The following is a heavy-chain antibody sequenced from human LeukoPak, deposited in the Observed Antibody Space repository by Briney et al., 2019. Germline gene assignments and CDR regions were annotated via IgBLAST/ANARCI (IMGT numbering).Heavy chain of an antibody. D-gene: IGHD3-3*01. J-gene: IGHJ4*02. CDR2: MQTDGRDI. V-gene: IGHV3-30*02. CDR3: VKGADFGFFH. Sequence: EGSLRLSCTASTLSLSTSALDWVRQAPGKGLEWVAFMQTDGRDIYYADSVKGRFTISRDNSKNTLYLQMNSLRPEDTAVYYCVKGADFGFFHWGPGTLVTVSS. CDR1: TLSLSTSA.